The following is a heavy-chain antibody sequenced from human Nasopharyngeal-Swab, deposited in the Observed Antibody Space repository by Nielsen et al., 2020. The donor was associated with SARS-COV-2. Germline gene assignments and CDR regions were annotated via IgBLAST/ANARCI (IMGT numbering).Heavy chain of an antibody. J-gene: IGHJ4*02. D-gene: IGHD5-18*01. CDR1: GFTFSDYY. CDR2: ISSSGSTI. CDR3: ARRGGYGTPVDY. V-gene: IGHV3-11*04. Sequence: GESLKISCAASGFTFSDYYMSWIRQAPGKGLEWVSYISSSGSTIYYAGSVKGRFTISRDNAKNSLYLQMNSLRAEDTAVYYCARRGGYGTPVDYWGQGTLVTVSS.